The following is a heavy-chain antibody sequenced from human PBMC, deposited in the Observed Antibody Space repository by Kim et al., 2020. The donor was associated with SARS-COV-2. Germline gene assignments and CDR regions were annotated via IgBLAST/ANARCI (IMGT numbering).Heavy chain of an antibody. V-gene: IGHV3-13*01. D-gene: IGHD3-10*01. Sequence: YPGSVKGRFTISRENAKNSLYLQMNSLRAGDTAVYYCARGGGSGSYYLGYWGQGTLVTVSS. CDR3: ARGGGSGSYYLGY. J-gene: IGHJ4*02.